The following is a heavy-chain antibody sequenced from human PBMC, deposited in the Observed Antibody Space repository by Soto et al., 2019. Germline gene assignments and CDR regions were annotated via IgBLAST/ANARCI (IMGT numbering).Heavy chain of an antibody. CDR3: ARDKPTGPHHFWSGYYNPGAFDI. CDR1: GYTFTSYG. Sequence: ASVKVSCKASGYTFTSYGISWVRQAPGQGLEWMGWISAYNGNTNYAQKLQGRVTMTTDTSTSTAYMELRSLRSDDTAVYYCARDKPTGPHHFWSGYYNPGAFDIWGQGTMVTVSS. V-gene: IGHV1-18*01. J-gene: IGHJ3*02. D-gene: IGHD3-3*02. CDR2: ISAYNGNT.